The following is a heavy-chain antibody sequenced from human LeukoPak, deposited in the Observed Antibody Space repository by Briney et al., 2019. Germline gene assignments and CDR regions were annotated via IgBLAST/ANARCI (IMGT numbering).Heavy chain of an antibody. CDR2: FSYSGST. D-gene: IGHD5-12*01. J-gene: IGHJ4*02. CDR3: ARGPLDSGYTYFDY. Sequence: SQTLSLTCTVSGAPVSNYYWSWIRQPPGKGREWIGYFSYSGSTNYNPSLKSRVTISVDTSKNQFSLKLSSVTAADTAVYYCARGPLDSGYTYFDYWGQGALVSVAS. CDR1: GAPVSNYY. V-gene: IGHV4-59*02.